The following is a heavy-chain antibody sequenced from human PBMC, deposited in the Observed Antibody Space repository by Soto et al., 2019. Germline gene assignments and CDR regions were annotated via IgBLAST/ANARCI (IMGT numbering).Heavy chain of an antibody. CDR2: ISYDGDSI. J-gene: IGHJ4*02. CDR1: GFTFRIYT. CDR3: AAAEQWLADPFDH. Sequence: PGGSLRLSCAASGFTFRIYTMHWVRQAPGKGLEWVSVISYDGDSIFYTDSVKGRFTISRDNSKNTLYLQMNSLRAEDTAVYYCAAAEQWLADPFDHWGQGTLVTVSS. D-gene: IGHD6-19*01. V-gene: IGHV3-30-3*01.